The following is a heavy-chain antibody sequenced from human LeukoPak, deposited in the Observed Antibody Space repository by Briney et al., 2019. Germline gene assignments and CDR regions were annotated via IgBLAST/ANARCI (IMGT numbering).Heavy chain of an antibody. CDR2: INPNSGGT. Sequence: ASVKVSCKASGYTFTGYYMHWVRQAPGQGLEWMGRINPNSGGTNYAQKFQGRVTVTRDTSTSTVHMELSGLRSEDTAVYYCARDQEGFDYWGQGTLVTVSS. CDR3: ARDQEGFDY. V-gene: IGHV1-2*06. CDR1: GYTFTGYY. J-gene: IGHJ4*02.